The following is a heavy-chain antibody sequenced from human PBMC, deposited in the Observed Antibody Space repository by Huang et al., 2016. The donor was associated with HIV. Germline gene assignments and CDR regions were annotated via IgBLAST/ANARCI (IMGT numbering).Heavy chain of an antibody. J-gene: IGHJ4*02. D-gene: IGHD4-17*01. Sequence: QLQLQESGPGLVKPSETLSLTCTVSRGAITRSGFYWGWIRQSPGKGLEWIGSIYHGGTTYYNPSLESRVTISVDASKNQFSLKLSSVTAADTAVYYCARHYTMTTVITDEYFFDYWGQGSLVTVSS. CDR3: ARHYTMTTVITDEYFFDY. CDR2: IYHGGTT. V-gene: IGHV4-39*01. CDR1: RGAITRSGFY.